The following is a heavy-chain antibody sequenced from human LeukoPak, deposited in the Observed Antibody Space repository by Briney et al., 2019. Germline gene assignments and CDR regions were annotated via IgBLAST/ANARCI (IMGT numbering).Heavy chain of an antibody. D-gene: IGHD6-13*01. CDR1: GDFLGTFY. Sequence: SETLSLTCSVSGDFLGTFYWSWVRQPPGKGLEWIGYGYFNGITNYHPSLKSRVSISLDTPRNQFSLKLTSVTAADTAVYYCARDNAAGSCDYWGQGTLVTVSS. V-gene: IGHV4-59*01. CDR3: ARDNAAGSCDY. CDR2: GYFNGIT. J-gene: IGHJ4*02.